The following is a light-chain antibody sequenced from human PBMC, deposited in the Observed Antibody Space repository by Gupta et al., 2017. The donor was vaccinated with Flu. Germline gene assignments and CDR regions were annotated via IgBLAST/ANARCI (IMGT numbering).Light chain of an antibody. Sequence: DIQMIQSPSTLPASVGDRVTISCRASQSISGWLAWYQQTPGTAPKLLIYGASGLARGVSSRFSGSGSGTEYTLTISNRQPGDFATYYCQQYNVYSQWTFGQGTMVEVK. CDR1: QSISGW. CDR3: QQYNVYSQWT. J-gene: IGKJ1*01. CDR2: GAS. V-gene: IGKV1-5*03.